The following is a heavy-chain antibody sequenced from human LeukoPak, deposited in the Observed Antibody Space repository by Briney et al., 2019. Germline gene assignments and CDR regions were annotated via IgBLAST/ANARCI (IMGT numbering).Heavy chain of an antibody. D-gene: IGHD3/OR15-3a*01. CDR1: GFTFRTFS. CDR3: TYLRTPYYNDKWLDP. J-gene: IGHJ5*02. CDR2: ISSGGTPI. V-gene: IGHV3-48*04. Sequence: RGSLRLSCAASGFTFRTFSMNWVRQAPGKGLEWLSYISSGGTPIYYADSVKGRFTISRDDAQNLVYLQMNSLRAEDTAVYYCTYLRTPYYNDKWLDPWGQGALVTVSS.